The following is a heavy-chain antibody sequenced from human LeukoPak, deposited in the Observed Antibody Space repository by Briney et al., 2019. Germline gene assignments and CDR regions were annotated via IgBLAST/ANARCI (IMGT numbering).Heavy chain of an antibody. J-gene: IGHJ4*02. CDR3: ARGGRGVLFDY. D-gene: IGHD1-26*01. CDR1: GGSISSYY. CDR2: IYYSGST. Sequence: PSETLSLTCTVPGGSISSYYWSWIRQPPGKGLEWIGYIYYSGSTNYNPSLKSRVTISVDTSKIQFSLKLSSVTAADTAVYYCARGGRGVLFDYWGQGTLVTVSS. V-gene: IGHV4-59*01.